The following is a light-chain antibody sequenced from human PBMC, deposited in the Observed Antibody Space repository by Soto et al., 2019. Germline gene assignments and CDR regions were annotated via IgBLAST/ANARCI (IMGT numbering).Light chain of an antibody. CDR3: QQYDNLPIT. Sequence: DIQLTQSPSTLSAAVGDSVTITCRASQNIRNLLAWYQQKPGKAPKPLIYDASNLETGVPSRFSGSGSGTDFTFTISSLQPEDIATHYCQQYDNLPITFGQGTRLEIK. J-gene: IGKJ5*01. CDR1: QNIRNL. V-gene: IGKV1-33*01. CDR2: DAS.